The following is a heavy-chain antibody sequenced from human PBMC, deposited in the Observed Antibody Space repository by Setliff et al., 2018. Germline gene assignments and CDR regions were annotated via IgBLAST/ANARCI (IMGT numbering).Heavy chain of an antibody. V-gene: IGHV1-3*01. CDR1: GYTFTNYG. D-gene: IGHD5-12*01. CDR3: ARERGDIVTTTSYYYYLDV. J-gene: IGHJ6*03. Sequence: ASVKVSRKASGYTFTNYGLHWVRQAPGQRLEWMGWINAGNGDTKFSQKFQDTITMTADTSASTAYMELSSLRSEDTAVYYCARERGDIVTTTSYYYYLDVWGKGTTVTVSS. CDR2: INAGNGDT.